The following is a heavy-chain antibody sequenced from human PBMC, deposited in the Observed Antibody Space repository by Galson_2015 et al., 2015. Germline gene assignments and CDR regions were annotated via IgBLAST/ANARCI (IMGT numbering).Heavy chain of an antibody. CDR2: ISYDGSNK. V-gene: IGHV3-30-3*01. Sequence: SLRLSCAASGFTFSSYAMHWVRQAPGKGLEWVAVISYDGSNKYYADSVKGRFTISRDNSKNTLYLQMNSLRAEDTAVYYCAREILWFGEFSGMDVWGQGTTVTVSS. CDR3: AREILWFGEFSGMDV. CDR1: GFTFSSYA. D-gene: IGHD3-10*01. J-gene: IGHJ6*02.